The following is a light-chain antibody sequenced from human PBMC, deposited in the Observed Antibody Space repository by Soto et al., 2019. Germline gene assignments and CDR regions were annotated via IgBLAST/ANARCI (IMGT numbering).Light chain of an antibody. CDR3: QQYNNCPPYT. Sequence: EIVMTQSPATLSVSPGERATLSCRASQSVGSNLAWYQQKPGQSPRLLIYGASTRATDIPARFSGSGSGTEFTLPISSLHSEDFAVYYCQQYNNCPPYTFGQGTKLAIK. V-gene: IGKV3-15*01. CDR2: GAS. CDR1: QSVGSN. J-gene: IGKJ2*01.